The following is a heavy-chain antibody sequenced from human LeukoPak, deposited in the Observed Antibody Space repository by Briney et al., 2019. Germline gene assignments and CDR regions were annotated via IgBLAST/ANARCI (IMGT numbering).Heavy chain of an antibody. CDR3: AKVVVVPAATTKTYYFDY. CDR2: ISWNSGRI. D-gene: IGHD2-2*01. J-gene: IGHJ4*02. Sequence: GRSLRLSCAASGFTFDDYAMHWVRQAPGKGLEWVSGISWNSGRIGYADSVKGRFTISRDNAKNSLYLQMNSLRVEDTALYYCAKVVVVPAATTKTYYFDYRGQGTLVTVSS. V-gene: IGHV3-9*01. CDR1: GFTFDDYA.